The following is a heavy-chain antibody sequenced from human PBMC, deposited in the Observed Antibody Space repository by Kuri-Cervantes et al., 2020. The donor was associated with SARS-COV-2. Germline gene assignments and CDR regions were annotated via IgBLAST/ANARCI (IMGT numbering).Heavy chain of an antibody. CDR2: IYTSGST. D-gene: IGHD6-19*01. CDR1: GGSISSVSYY. V-gene: IGHV4-61*02. Sequence: AFTVSGGSISSVSYYWSWTRQRAGKGMEWIGRIYTSGSTNYNPPLKSRVTISVDTSKNQFSLKLSSVTAADTAVYYCARGGYSSGWYAVDWGQGTLVTVSS. J-gene: IGHJ4*02. CDR3: ARGGYSSGWYAVD.